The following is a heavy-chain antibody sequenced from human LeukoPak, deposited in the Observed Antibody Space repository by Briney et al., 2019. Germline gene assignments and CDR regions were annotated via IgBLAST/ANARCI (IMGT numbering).Heavy chain of an antibody. CDR2: IYYSGST. CDR3: AREIADDLRFDP. Sequence: SETLSLTCTVSGGSISSGGYYWSWIRQHPGKGLEWIGYIYYSGSTYYNPSLKSRVTISVDTSKNQFSLKLSSVTAADTAVYYCAREIADDLRFDPWGQGTLVTVS. J-gene: IGHJ5*02. CDR1: GGSISSGGYY. D-gene: IGHD3-16*01. V-gene: IGHV4-31*03.